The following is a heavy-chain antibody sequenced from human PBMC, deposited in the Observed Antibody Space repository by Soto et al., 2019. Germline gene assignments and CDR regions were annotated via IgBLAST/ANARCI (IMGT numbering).Heavy chain of an antibody. J-gene: IGHJ4*02. CDR1: GYTFSDYY. CDR2: INPNSGGT. Sequence: ASVKVSCKASGYTFSDYYIHWVRQAPGQGLEWMGWINPNSGGTKYAPKFQGGVTMIRDTSITTAYMELSRLRSGDTAVYYCAREPATAKPEGVDFWGQGTLVTVPS. V-gene: IGHV1-2*02. D-gene: IGHD1-1*01. CDR3: AREPATAKPEGVDF.